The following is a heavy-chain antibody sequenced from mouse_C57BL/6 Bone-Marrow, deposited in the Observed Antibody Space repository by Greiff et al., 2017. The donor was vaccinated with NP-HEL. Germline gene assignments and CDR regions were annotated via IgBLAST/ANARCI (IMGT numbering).Heavy chain of an antibody. CDR3: TRDGYYPYYYAMDY. CDR1: GFTFSDAW. CDR2: IRNKANNHAT. D-gene: IGHD2-3*01. Sequence: EVQVVESGGGLVQPGGSMKLSCAASGFTFSDAWMDWVRQSPEKGLEWIAEIRNKANNHATYYAESVKGRFTISRDDSKSSVYLQMNSLRAEDTGIYYCTRDGYYPYYYAMDYWGQGTSVTVSS. V-gene: IGHV6-6*01. J-gene: IGHJ4*01.